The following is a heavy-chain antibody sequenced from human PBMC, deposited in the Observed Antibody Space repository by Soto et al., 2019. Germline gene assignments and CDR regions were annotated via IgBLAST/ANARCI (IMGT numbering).Heavy chain of an antibody. CDR1: GFSFGNYV. V-gene: IGHV3-23*01. CDR3: TKGGDSWSGYAQH. J-gene: IGHJ1*01. D-gene: IGHD3-3*01. CDR2: ISDSGGSS. Sequence: PGGSLRLSCAASGFSFGNYVMNWVRQAPGKGLEWVSGISDSGGSSSSADPVKGRFTVSRDNSKNTLYLQMDSLTGDDTAVYYCTKGGDSWSGYAQHWGQGALVTVSS.